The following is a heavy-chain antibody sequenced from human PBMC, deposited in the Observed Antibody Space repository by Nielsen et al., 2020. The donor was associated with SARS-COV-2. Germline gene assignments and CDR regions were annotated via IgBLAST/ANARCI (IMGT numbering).Heavy chain of an antibody. Sequence: ASVKVSCKASGYTFTSYYMHWVRQAPGQGLEWMGIINPSGGSTSYAQKFQGRVTMTRDTSTSTAYMELRSLTSDDTAVYYCAREGFGGGTTDYWGQGTLVTVSS. CDR3: AREGFGGGTTDY. CDR1: GYTFTSYY. V-gene: IGHV1-46*01. CDR2: INPSGGST. J-gene: IGHJ4*02. D-gene: IGHD1-14*01.